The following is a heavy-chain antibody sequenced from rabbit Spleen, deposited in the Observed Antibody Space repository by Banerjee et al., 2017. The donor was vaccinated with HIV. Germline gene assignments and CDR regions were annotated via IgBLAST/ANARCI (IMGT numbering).Heavy chain of an antibody. CDR2: MNTNSGNT. CDR1: GFDFSNSYY. CDR3: ARDTGSSFSSYGMDL. Sequence: QSLEESGGDLVKPGASLTLTCTASGFDFSNSYYMCWVRQAPGKGLQWIGCMNTNSGNTVYATWAKGRFPISRTSSTTVTLQMTSLTVADTATYFCARDTGSSFSSYGMDLWAQGTLVTVS. D-gene: IGHD8-1*01. V-gene: IGHV1S40*01. J-gene: IGHJ6*01.